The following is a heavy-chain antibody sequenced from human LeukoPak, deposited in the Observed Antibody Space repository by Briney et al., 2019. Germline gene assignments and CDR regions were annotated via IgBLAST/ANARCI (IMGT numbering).Heavy chain of an antibody. D-gene: IGHD7-27*01. CDR2: IYYSGST. CDR1: GGSISSGGYY. V-gene: IGHV4-31*03. CDR3: ARELGMPPRFDP. J-gene: IGHJ5*02. Sequence: SQTLSLTCTVSGGSISSGGYYWSWIRQHPGKGLEWIGYIYYSGSTYYNPSLKSRVTISLDTSKNQFSLKLSSVTAADTAVYYCARELGMPPRFDPWGQGTLVTVSS.